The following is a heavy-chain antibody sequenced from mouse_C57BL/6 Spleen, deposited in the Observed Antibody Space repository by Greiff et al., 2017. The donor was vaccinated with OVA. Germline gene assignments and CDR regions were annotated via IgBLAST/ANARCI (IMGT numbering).Heavy chain of an antibody. J-gene: IGHJ2*01. CDR3: AREERDSSGYFDY. V-gene: IGHV1-69*01. CDR2: IDPSDSYT. Sequence: VQLQQPGAELVMPGASVKLSCKASGYTFTSYWMHWVKQRPGQGLEWIGEIDPSDSYTNYNQKFKGKSTLTVDKSSSTAYMQLSSLTSEDSAVYDCAREERDSSGYFDYWGQGTTLTVSS. CDR1: GYTFTSYW. D-gene: IGHD3-2*02.